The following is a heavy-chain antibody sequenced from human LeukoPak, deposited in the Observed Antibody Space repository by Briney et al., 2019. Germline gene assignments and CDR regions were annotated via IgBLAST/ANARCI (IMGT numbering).Heavy chain of an antibody. CDR2: ISVYNGNT. Sequence: GASVKVSCKASGYTFTSYGISWVRQAPGQGLEWMGWISVYNGNTNYAQKLQGRVTMTTDTSTSTAYMELRSLRSDDTAVYYCARVGPATYPRYGMDVWGQGTTVTVSS. CDR3: ARVGPATYPRYGMDV. V-gene: IGHV1-18*01. CDR1: GYTFTSYG. J-gene: IGHJ6*02. D-gene: IGHD2-21*01.